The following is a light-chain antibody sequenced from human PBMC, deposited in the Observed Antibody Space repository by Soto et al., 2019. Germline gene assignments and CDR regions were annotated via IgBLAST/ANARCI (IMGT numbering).Light chain of an antibody. J-gene: IGKJ4*01. CDR3: QQRSNGPSLT. Sequence: EIVLTQSPATLSLSPGERATLSCRASQSVSVYLAWYQQKPGQAPRLLISDASNRATGIPARFSGSGSETDFTLTISSLEPEDSAVYYCQQRSNGPSLTVGGWNKVDTK. CDR1: QSVSVY. V-gene: IGKV3-11*01. CDR2: DAS.